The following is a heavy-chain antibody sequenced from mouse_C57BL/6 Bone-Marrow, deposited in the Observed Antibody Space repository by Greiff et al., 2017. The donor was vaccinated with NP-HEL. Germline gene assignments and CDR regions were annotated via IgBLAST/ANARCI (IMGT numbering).Heavy chain of an antibody. Sequence: EVQLVESGGGLVQPGGSLSLSCAASGFTFTDYYMSWVRQPPGKALEWLGFIRNKANGYTTEYSASVKGRFTISRDNSQSILYLQMNALRAEDSATYYCARDGGNYPYYYAMDYWGQGTSVTVSS. CDR3: ARDGGNYPYYYAMDY. D-gene: IGHD2-1*01. CDR2: IRNKANGYTT. V-gene: IGHV7-3*01. J-gene: IGHJ4*01. CDR1: GFTFTDYY.